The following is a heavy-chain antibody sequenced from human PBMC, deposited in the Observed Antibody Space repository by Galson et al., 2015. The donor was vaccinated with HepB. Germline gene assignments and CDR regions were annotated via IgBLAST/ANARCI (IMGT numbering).Heavy chain of an antibody. CDR3: ARAGIAAAGRLDLPYFDY. J-gene: IGHJ4*02. CDR1: GYTFTGYY. V-gene: IGHV1-2*04. CDR2: INPNSGGT. D-gene: IGHD6-13*01. Sequence: SVKVSCKASGYTFTGYYMHWVRQAPGQGLEWMGWINPNSGGTNYAQKFQGWVTMTRDTSISTAYMELSRLRSDDTAVYYCARAGIAAAGRLDLPYFDYWGQGTLVTVSS.